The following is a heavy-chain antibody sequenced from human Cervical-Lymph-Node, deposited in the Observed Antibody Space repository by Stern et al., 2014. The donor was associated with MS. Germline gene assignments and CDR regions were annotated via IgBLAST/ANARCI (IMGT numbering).Heavy chain of an antibody. J-gene: IGHJ5*02. CDR1: GYTFTGYY. CDR3: ARGPPYYDFWSSYGRDA. D-gene: IGHD3-3*01. CDR2: INPNRGGT. V-gene: IGHV1-2*02. Sequence: VQLVESEAEVKKPGASVKVSCKASGYTFTGYYIHWVRQAPGQGLEWMGWINPNRGGTNYAQKFQGRVTMTRDTSISTAYMEVSRLRSDDTAVYYCARGPPYYDFWSSYGRDAWGQGSLVTVSS.